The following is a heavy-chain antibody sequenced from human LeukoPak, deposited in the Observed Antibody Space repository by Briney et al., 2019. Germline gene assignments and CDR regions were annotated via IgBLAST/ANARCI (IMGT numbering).Heavy chain of an antibody. CDR3: AKVVYDFWSGYYSPGNFDY. V-gene: IGHV3-23*01. Sequence: GASLRLSCAASGFTFSSYAMSWVRQAPGRGLEWVSAISGSGGSTYYADSVKGRFTISRGNSKNTLYLQMNSLRAEDTAVYYCAKVVYDFWSGYYSPGNFDYWGQGTLVTVSS. J-gene: IGHJ4*02. D-gene: IGHD3-3*01. CDR2: ISGSGGST. CDR1: GFTFSSYA.